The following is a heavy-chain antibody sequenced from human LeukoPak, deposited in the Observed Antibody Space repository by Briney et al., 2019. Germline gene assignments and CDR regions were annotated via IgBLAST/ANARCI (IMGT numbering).Heavy chain of an antibody. Sequence: GASVKVSCKASGGTFSSYAISWVRQAPGHGLEWMGGIIPIFGTANYAQKFQGRVTITADKSTSTAYMELSSLRSEDTAVYYCARDLCGGDCRDAFDIWGQGTMVTVSS. J-gene: IGHJ3*02. D-gene: IGHD2-21*02. CDR1: GGTFSSYA. V-gene: IGHV1-69*06. CDR3: ARDLCGGDCRDAFDI. CDR2: IIPIFGTA.